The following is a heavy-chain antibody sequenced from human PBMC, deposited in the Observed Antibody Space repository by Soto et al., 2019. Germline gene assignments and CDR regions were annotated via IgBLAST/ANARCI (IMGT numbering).Heavy chain of an antibody. Sequence: QVQLVESGGGVVQPGKSLRLSCATSGFTFRSYGMHLVRQAPGKVLDWVALISYDGSNKYYADSVKGRFTISRDNSKNTLYLQMNSLRAEDTALYYCARQLGSDYHSNNYYYFGMDVWGQGTTVTVSS. V-gene: IGHV3-30*03. CDR3: ARQLGSDYHSNNYYYFGMDV. CDR2: ISYDGSNK. J-gene: IGHJ6*02. D-gene: IGHD4-4*01. CDR1: GFTFRSYG.